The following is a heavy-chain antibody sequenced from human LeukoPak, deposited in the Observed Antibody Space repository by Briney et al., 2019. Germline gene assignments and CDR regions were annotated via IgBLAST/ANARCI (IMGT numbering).Heavy chain of an antibody. Sequence: SETLSLTCTVSGDSISSSSYYWGWIRQPPGKGLEWIGSIYYSGSTYYNPSLKSRVTISVDTSKNQFSLKLSSVTAADTAVYYCARGLGRYDWGSSWGQGTLVIVSS. J-gene: IGHJ5*02. CDR1: GDSISSSSYY. V-gene: IGHV4-39*01. CDR3: ARGLGRYDWGSS. D-gene: IGHD5-12*01. CDR2: IYYSGST.